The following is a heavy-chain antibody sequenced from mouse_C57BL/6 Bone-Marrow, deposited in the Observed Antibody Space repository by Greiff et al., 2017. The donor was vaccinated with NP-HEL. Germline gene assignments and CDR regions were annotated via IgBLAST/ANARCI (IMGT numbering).Heavy chain of an antibody. Sequence: VQLQQPGAELVKPGASVKLSCKASGYTFTSYWMQWVKQRPGQGLEWIGEIDPSDSYTNYNQKFKGKATLTVDKSSSTAYMQLSSLTSEDSAVYYCARGTVVATDAMDYWGQGTSATVSS. J-gene: IGHJ4*01. CDR3: ARGTVVATDAMDY. CDR1: GYTFTSYW. CDR2: IDPSDSYT. V-gene: IGHV1-50*01. D-gene: IGHD1-1*01.